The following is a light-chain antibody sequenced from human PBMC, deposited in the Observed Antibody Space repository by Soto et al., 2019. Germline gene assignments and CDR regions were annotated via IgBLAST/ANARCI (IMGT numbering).Light chain of an antibody. J-gene: IGKJ1*01. V-gene: IGKV1-5*03. Sequence: DIQMTQSPSTLSASVGDRVTIACRASQNIKNWLAWYQQKPGNVPKLLIYTASSLESGVPPRFSGSGSGTEFTLTIISLQPDDFATYYCQQYNSYSRGTFGQGTKVEIK. CDR1: QNIKNW. CDR2: TAS. CDR3: QQYNSYSRGT.